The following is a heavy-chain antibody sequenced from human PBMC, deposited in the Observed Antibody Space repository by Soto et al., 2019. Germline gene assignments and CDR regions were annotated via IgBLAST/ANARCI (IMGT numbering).Heavy chain of an antibody. CDR1: GGSFSGYY. CDR3: ARGFGNYDFWSGYYRSYFDY. Sequence: SETLSLTCAVYGGSFSGYYWSWIRQPPGKGLEWIGEINHSGSTNYNPSLKSRVTISVDTSKNQFSLKLSSVTAADTAVYYCARGFGNYDFWSGYYRSYFDYWGQGTLVTVS. J-gene: IGHJ4*02. V-gene: IGHV4-34*01. D-gene: IGHD3-3*01. CDR2: INHSGST.